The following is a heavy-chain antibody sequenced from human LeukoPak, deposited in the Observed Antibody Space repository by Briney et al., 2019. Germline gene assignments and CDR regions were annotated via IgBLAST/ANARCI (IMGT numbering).Heavy chain of an antibody. Sequence: SETLSLTCTVSGGSISSYYWSWIRQPPGKGLEWIGYIYYSGSTNYNPSLKSRVTISVDTSKNQFSLKLSSVTAADTAVYYCARGRSSMVRGYYYFYMDVWGKGTTVTISS. CDR3: ARGRSSMVRGYYYFYMDV. J-gene: IGHJ6*03. V-gene: IGHV4-59*01. CDR2: IYYSGST. D-gene: IGHD3-10*01. CDR1: GGSISSYY.